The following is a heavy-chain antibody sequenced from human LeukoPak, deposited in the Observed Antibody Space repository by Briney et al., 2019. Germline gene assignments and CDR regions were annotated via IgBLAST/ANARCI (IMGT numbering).Heavy chain of an antibody. CDR3: ARRSHCEGGSCPPV. J-gene: IGHJ6*02. CDR1: GDSISSSYFSSSYYY. Sequence: SETLSLTCTVSGDSISSSYFSSSYYYWVWIRQPPGKVLEWIGSIYYGGTTYHNPSLQSRVTISSDTSKNQFSLRLRSVTATDTAVYYCARRSHCEGGSCPPVWGQGTTVTVSS. D-gene: IGHD2-15*01. CDR2: IYYGGTT. V-gene: IGHV4-39*01.